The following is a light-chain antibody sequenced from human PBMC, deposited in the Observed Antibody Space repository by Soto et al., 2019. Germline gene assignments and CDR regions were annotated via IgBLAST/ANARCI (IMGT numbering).Light chain of an antibody. V-gene: IGLV1-44*01. J-gene: IGLJ3*02. CDR3: AAWDDSLNGWV. Sequence: QSVVTQPPSASGTPGQRVTISCSGSKSNIGGNTVNWYQHLPGTAPKLLIYNNDERPSGVPDRFSGSKSGTSASLAISGLQSEDEADYFCAAWDDSLNGWVFGGGTKLTVL. CDR2: NND. CDR1: KSNIGGNT.